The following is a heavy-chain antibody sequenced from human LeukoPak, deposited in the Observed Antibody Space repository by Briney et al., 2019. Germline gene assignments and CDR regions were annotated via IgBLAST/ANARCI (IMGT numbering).Heavy chain of an antibody. Sequence: SETLSLTCTVSGGSISSGSYYWSWIRQPAGKGPEWIGRIYTGGSTNYNPSLKSRVTISIDTSKNQFSLKLSSVTAEDTAMYYCARSQARVDPSRDCFDPWGQGTLVTVSS. V-gene: IGHV4-61*02. J-gene: IGHJ5*02. D-gene: IGHD5-12*01. CDR2: IYTGGST. CDR3: ARSQARVDPSRDCFDP. CDR1: GGSISSGSYY.